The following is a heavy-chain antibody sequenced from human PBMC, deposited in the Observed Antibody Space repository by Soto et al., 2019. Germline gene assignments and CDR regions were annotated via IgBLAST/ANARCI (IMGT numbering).Heavy chain of an antibody. CDR1: GFSFNTYW. CDR2: INEDGNKQ. Sequence: EVQLVESGGGLVQPGGSLRLSCAASGFSFNTYWMSSIHQAPGKGLEWVANINEDGNKQNYVDSLRRRFTISRDNAKTSVHLEINSQGVEATAVYYCATRAGEPADWGQGTLVTGSS. V-gene: IGHV3-7*01. J-gene: IGHJ4*02. D-gene: IGHD3-16*01. CDR3: ATRAGEPAD.